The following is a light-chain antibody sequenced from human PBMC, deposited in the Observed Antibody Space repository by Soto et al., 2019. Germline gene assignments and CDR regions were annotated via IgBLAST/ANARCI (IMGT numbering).Light chain of an antibody. V-gene: IGKV1-5*01. Sequence: RRTQSPSSFSASTGDSFTITCRASQTISSWLAWYQQKPGKAPKLLIYDVSSLESGVPSRFSGSGSGTEFILNISSLQPDDFATYYCQQYDSYSWTFDQGTKVDIK. CDR2: DVS. CDR1: QTISSW. J-gene: IGKJ1*01. CDR3: QQYDSYSWT.